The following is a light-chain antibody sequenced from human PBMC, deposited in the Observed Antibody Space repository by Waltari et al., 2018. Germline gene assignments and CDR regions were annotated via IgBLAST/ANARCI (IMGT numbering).Light chain of an antibody. J-gene: IGLJ2*01. Sequence: QSALTQPRSVSGSPGQSVTISCTGTSSDVGGYNYVPWSQQRPGKAPKLMIYDFSKRPSGVPDRFSGTKSGNTASLTISGLQAEDEADYYCCSYAGSYTYVFGGGTKLTVL. CDR1: SSDVGGYNY. CDR2: DFS. CDR3: CSYAGSYTYV. V-gene: IGLV2-11*01.